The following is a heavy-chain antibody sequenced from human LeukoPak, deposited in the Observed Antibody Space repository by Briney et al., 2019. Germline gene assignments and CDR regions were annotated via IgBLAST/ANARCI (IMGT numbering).Heavy chain of an antibody. CDR1: GFTVSTYY. V-gene: IGHV3-53*01. D-gene: IGHD2-2*01. CDR3: ARGLGYCTSTTCLLPFDY. J-gene: IGHJ4*02. CDR2: IYSGGST. Sequence: GSLRLSFAASGFTVSTYYMTWVRQAPGKGLECVSVIYSGGSTYYADSVKGRFTVSRDNSKNTQYLQMNSLRAEDTAMYYCARGLGYCTSTTCLLPFDYWGQGTLVTVSS.